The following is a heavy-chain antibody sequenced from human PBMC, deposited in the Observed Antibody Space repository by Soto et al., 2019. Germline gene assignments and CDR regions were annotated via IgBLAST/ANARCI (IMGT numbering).Heavy chain of an antibody. V-gene: IGHV1-69*01. Sequence: QVQLVPSGAEVKELGSSVKVSCKTSGGTFTTSSFVWVRQGPGQGLEWMGGIIPIFSKTNFAPKFQGRVTFTADESTRTVYMDLSSLRSEDTAIYYCATDVVRSTGGDSWGQGTLVTVSS. CDR1: GGTFTTSS. CDR3: ATDVVRSTGGDS. CDR2: IIPIFSKT. J-gene: IGHJ4*02. D-gene: IGHD7-27*01.